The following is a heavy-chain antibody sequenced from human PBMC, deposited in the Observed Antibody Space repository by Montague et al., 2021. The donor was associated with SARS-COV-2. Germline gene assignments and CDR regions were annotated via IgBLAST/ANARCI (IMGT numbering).Heavy chain of an antibody. V-gene: IGHV4-39*01. J-gene: IGHJ5*02. D-gene: IGHD3-3*01. CDR3: ARQKMGSVTIFGVVMHDRGFDP. CDR1: GGSISSSSYY. CDR2: IYYSGST. Sequence: SETLSLTCTVSGGSISSSSYYWGWIRQPPGKGLEWIGNIYYSGSTYYNPSLKSRVTISVDTSKNQFSLKLSSVTAADTAVYYCARQKMGSVTIFGVVMHDRGFDPWGQGTLVTVSS.